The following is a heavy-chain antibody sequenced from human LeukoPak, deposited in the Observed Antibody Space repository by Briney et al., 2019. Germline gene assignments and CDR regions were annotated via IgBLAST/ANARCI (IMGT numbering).Heavy chain of an antibody. V-gene: IGHV3-49*04. CDR1: GFTFGDYA. CDR2: IRSKAYGGTT. J-gene: IGHJ4*02. D-gene: IGHD3-22*01. Sequence: GGSLRLSCTASGFTFGDYAMSWVRQAPGKGLEWVGFIRSKAYGGTTEHAASVKGRFTISRDDSKSIAYLQMNSLKTEDTAVYYCTRDSGDSSGYYILFDYWGQGTLVTVSS. CDR3: TRDSGDSSGYYILFDY.